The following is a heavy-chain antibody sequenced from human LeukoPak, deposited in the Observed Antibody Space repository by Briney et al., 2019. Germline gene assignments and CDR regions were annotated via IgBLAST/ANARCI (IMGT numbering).Heavy chain of an antibody. J-gene: IGHJ5*02. D-gene: IGHD4-17*01. V-gene: IGHV3-21*01. CDR3: ARDRQKATYGDYQDWFDP. CDR2: ISSSSSYI. CDR1: GFTFSSYS. Sequence: GGSLRLSCAASGFTFSSYSMNWVRQAPGKGLEWVSSISSSSSYIYYADSVKGRFTISRNNAKNSLYLQMNSLRAEDTAVYYCARDRQKATYGDYQDWFDPWGQGTLVTVSS.